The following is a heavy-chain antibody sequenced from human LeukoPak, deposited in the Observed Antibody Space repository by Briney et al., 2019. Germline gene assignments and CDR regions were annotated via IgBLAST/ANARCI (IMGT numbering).Heavy chain of an antibody. D-gene: IGHD4-17*01. J-gene: IGHJ6*02. CDR3: ARVGTVTTRYYYYGMDV. V-gene: IGHV4-38-2*02. Sequence: SETLSLTCTVSGYSISSGYYWGWIRQPPGKGLEWIGSIYHSGSTYYNPSLKSRVTISVDTSKNQFSLKLSSVTAADTAVYYCARVGTVTTRYYYYGMDVWGQGTTVTVSS. CDR1: GYSISSGYY. CDR2: IYHSGST.